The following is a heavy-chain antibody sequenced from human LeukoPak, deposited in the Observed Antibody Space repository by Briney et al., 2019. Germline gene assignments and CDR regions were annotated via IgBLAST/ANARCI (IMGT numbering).Heavy chain of an antibody. CDR3: ARERRYCSGDNCYSGLDY. V-gene: IGHV3-53*01. D-gene: IGHD2-15*01. J-gene: IGHJ4*02. CDR2: IHSGGTT. CDR1: GFTVSSNY. Sequence: GGSLRLSCAVSGFTVSSNYMSWVRQAPGKGLEWVSLIHSGGTTDYADSVEDRFTISRDYSENTVNLQINSLRAEDTAVYYCARERRYCSGDNCYSGLDYWGQGTLVTVSS.